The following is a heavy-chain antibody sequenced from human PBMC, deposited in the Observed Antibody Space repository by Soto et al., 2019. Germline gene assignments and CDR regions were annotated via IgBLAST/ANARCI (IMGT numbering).Heavy chain of an antibody. CDR3: ARGRNHYDYVWGTPPDY. CDR1: GGTFSSYA. D-gene: IGHD3-16*01. Sequence: QVQLVQSGAEVKKPGSSVKVSCKASGGTFSSYAISWVRQAPGQGLEWMGGIIPIFGTANYAQKFQGRVTITADESTSTAYMELSRLRSEDTAVDYCARGRNHYDYVWGTPPDYWGQGTLVTVSS. CDR2: IIPIFGTA. J-gene: IGHJ4*02. V-gene: IGHV1-69*12.